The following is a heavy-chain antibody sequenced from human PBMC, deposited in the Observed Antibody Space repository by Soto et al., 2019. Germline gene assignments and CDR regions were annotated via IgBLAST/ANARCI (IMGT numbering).Heavy chain of an antibody. CDR2: IYWDDDK. V-gene: IGHV2-5*02. D-gene: IGHD3-3*01. CDR1: GFSLTTSGVG. J-gene: IGHJ4*02. Sequence: QITLNESGPTVVRPTETLTLTCRFSGFSLTTSGVGVGWVRQSPGKAPEWLALIYWDDDKRYSESLKSRLTSTKDTPKNQVVLTVANLDPTDTATYYCAHRVLRTVFGLVTTTAIYFDFWGQGTPVAVSS. CDR3: AHRVLRTVFGLVTTTAIYFDF.